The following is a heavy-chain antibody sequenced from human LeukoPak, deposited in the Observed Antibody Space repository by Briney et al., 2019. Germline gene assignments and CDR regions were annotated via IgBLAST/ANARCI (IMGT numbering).Heavy chain of an antibody. V-gene: IGHV3-30*18. CDR3: AKKGGISWYVYFDY. D-gene: IGHD6-13*01. Sequence: PGRSLRLSCAASGFTFSSYGMHWVRQAPGKGLEWVAVISYDGSNKYYADSVKGRFTISRDNSKNTLYLQMNSLRAEDTAVYYCAKKGGISWYVYFDYWGQGTLVTVSS. J-gene: IGHJ4*02. CDR2: ISYDGSNK. CDR1: GFTFSSYG.